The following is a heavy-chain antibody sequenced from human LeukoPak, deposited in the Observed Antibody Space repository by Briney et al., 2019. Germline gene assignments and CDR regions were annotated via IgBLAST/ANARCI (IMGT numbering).Heavy chain of an antibody. CDR1: GYTFTNNG. CDR3: ARGSRRGQAFDY. Sequence: ASVKVSCKASGYTFTNNGITWVRQAPEQGLEWMGWINPNSGGTNYAQKFQGRVTMTRDTSISTAYMELSRLRSDDTAVYYCARGSRRGQAFDYWGQGTLVTVSS. V-gene: IGHV1-2*02. D-gene: IGHD1-26*01. J-gene: IGHJ4*02. CDR2: INPNSGGT.